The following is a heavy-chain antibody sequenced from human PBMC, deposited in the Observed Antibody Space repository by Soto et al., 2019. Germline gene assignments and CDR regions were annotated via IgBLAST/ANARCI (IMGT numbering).Heavy chain of an antibody. CDR1: GFTFSDAW. J-gene: IGHJ4*02. V-gene: IGHV3-15*01. Sequence: EVQLVESGGGLVQPGGSLRLSCAASGFTFSDAWMNWVRQVPGKGLEWVGRIKSKSDGETTDCAAPVRGRFTISRDDSKNTLYLEMNSLKTEDTAVYYCAKGRGAAAGIFDYWGQGTLVTVSS. CDR2: IKSKSDGETT. CDR3: AKGRGAAAGIFDY. D-gene: IGHD6-13*01.